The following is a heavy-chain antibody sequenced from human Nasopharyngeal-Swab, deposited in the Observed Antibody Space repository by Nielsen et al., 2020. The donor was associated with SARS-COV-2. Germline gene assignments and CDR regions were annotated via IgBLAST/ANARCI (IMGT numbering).Heavy chain of an antibody. CDR3: AREEMVGQWLERGY. D-gene: IGHD6-19*01. V-gene: IGHV3-33*01. J-gene: IGHJ4*02. CDR1: GFTFSSYG. Sequence: GESLKISCAASGFTFSSYGMHWVRQAPGKGLEWVAVIWYDGSNKYYADSVKGRFTISRDNSKNTLHLQMNSLRAEDTAVYYCAREEMVGQWLERGYWGQGTLVTVSS. CDR2: IWYDGSNK.